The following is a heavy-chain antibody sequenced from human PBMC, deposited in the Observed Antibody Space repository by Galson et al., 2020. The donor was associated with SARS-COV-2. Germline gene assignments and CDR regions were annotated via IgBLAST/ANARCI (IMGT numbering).Heavy chain of an antibody. CDR2: INHSGST. CDR3: ARGLVPIDYYGSGRYVDP. D-gene: IGHD3-10*01. J-gene: IGHJ5*02. V-gene: IGHV4-34*01. Sequence: SETLSLTCAVSGGTFSGYYWSWIRQPPGKGLEWIGEINHSGSTNYNPSPKSRVTISADTTKNQISLKLSSVTAADTAVYYCARGLVPIDYYGSGRYVDPWSQGTPVTVSS. CDR1: GGTFSGYY.